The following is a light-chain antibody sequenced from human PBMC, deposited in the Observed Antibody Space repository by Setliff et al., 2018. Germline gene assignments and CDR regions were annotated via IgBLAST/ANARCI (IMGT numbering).Light chain of an antibody. CDR3: QQLNDYPRRPST. J-gene: IGKJ3*01. CDR2: AAS. V-gene: IGKV1-9*01. CDR1: QGISNY. Sequence: DIQLTQSPSFLSASVGDRVTITCRASQGISNYLAWYQQKPGKAPRILIYAASTLQSGVPSRFSGSGSGTQFTLTISSLQPEDFATYYCQQLNDYPRRPSTFGPGTKVDIK.